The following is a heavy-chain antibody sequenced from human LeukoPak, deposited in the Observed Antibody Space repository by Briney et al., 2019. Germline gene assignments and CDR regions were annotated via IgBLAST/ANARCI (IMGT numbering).Heavy chain of an antibody. Sequence: ASVKVSCKASGGTFSSYAISWVRQAPGQGLEWMGGIIPIFGTANYAQKFQGRVTITTDESTSTAYMELSSLRSEDTAVYYCARESNYYGSGSYYMYWGQGTLVTVSS. D-gene: IGHD3-10*01. CDR1: GGTFSSYA. CDR3: ARESNYYGSGSYYMY. J-gene: IGHJ4*02. CDR2: IIPIFGTA. V-gene: IGHV1-69*05.